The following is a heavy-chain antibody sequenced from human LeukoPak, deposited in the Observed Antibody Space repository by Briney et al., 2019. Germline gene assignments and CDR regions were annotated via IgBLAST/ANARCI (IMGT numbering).Heavy chain of an antibody. CDR1: GFSFTNYA. V-gene: IGHV3-23*01. CDR3: ARASWISTADAVG. Sequence: GGSLRLSCVASGFSFTNYAMSWVRQAPARGPEWLSSMKGGGETFYADSVKGRCTLSRDISRNTVYLQLNNLRVEDTAIYYCARASWISTADAVGWGQGTQGTVSS. CDR2: MKGGGET. J-gene: IGHJ4*02. D-gene: IGHD2-2*03.